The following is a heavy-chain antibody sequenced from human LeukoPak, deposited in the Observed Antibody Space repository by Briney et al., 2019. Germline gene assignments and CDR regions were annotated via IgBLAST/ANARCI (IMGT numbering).Heavy chain of an antibody. D-gene: IGHD2-15*01. CDR1: GFTFDDYA. V-gene: IGHV3-9*01. Sequence: GRSLRLSCAASGFTFDDYAMHWVRQAPGRGLEWVSGIGWNSGSIGYADSVKGRFTISRDNAKNSLYLQMNSLRAEDTALYYCARASSVVAATSWFYYGMDVWGQGTTVTVSS. J-gene: IGHJ6*02. CDR3: ARASSVVAATSWFYYGMDV. CDR2: IGWNSGSI.